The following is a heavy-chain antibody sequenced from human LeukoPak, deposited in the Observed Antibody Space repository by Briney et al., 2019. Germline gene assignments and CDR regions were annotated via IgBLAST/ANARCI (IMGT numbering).Heavy chain of an antibody. V-gene: IGHV7-4-1*02. Sequence: ASVKVSCKASGYTFTSYAMNWVRQAPGQGLEWMGWINTNTGNPTYAQGLTGRFVFSLDTSVSTAYLQISSLKAEDTAVYYCARDLGMVRGVMRGNWFDPWGQGTLVTVSS. CDR1: GYTFTSYA. J-gene: IGHJ5*02. D-gene: IGHD3-10*01. CDR3: ARDLGMVRGVMRGNWFDP. CDR2: INTNTGNP.